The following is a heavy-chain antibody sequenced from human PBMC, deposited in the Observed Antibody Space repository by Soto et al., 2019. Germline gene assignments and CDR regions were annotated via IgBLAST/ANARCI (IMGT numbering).Heavy chain of an antibody. Sequence: EILLVESGGGLVQPGGSLRLSCAASGFSFSDYYMDWVRQAPGMGLEWVARIKNKLNSYTVEYAASLEGRFTISRDDSKNSVYLQMNSLKTEDTAVYFCARARRGYPADQWGQGTLVTVSS. CDR3: ARARRGYPADQ. J-gene: IGHJ4*02. CDR2: IKNKLNSYTV. CDR1: GFSFSDYY. V-gene: IGHV3-72*01. D-gene: IGHD3-22*01.